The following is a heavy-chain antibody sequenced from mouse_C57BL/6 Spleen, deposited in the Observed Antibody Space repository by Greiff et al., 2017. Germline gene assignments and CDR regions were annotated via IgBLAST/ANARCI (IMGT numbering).Heavy chain of an antibody. CDR1: GFSLSSYA. CDR2: IWTGGGT. Sequence: QVQLKQSGPGLVAPSQSLSITCTVSGFSLSSYAISWVRQPPGKGLEWLGVIWTGGGTNYNSALKSRLSISKDNSKSQVFLKMNRLQTDDTARYYCARGYDYDPYYAMDYWGQGTSVTVSS. V-gene: IGHV2-9-1*01. D-gene: IGHD2-4*01. CDR3: ARGYDYDPYYAMDY. J-gene: IGHJ4*01.